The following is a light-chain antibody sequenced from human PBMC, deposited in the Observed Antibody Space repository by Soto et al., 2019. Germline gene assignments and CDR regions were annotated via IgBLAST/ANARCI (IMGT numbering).Light chain of an antibody. J-gene: IGLJ3*02. CDR3: LLSYSGVVV. CDR1: TGTVTSGHY. Sequence: QAVVTQEPSLTMSPGGTMILTCGSSTGTVTSGHYPYWFQQKPGQAPRTLIYDTSNKQSWTPARFSGSLLWGKAALTLSGAQPEDEADYYCLLSYSGVVVIGGGTKLTVL. CDR2: DTS. V-gene: IGLV7-46*01.